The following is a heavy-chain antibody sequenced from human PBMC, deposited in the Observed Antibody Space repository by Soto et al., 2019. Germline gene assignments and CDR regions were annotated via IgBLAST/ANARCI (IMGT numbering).Heavy chain of an antibody. CDR3: AKDWGGSGWYNYFDP. V-gene: IGHV3-30*18. Sequence: QVHLVESGGGLVQPGTSLRLSCAASGFTLSSHGMHWVRQAPGKGLEWVAMMSHDGTAEYYLDSVKGRFTISRDISKNTVFLQMDSLRPEDTAMYYCAKDWGGSGWYNYFDPWGQGTLVTVSS. CDR1: GFTLSSHG. CDR2: MSHDGTAE. J-gene: IGHJ5*02. D-gene: IGHD6-19*01.